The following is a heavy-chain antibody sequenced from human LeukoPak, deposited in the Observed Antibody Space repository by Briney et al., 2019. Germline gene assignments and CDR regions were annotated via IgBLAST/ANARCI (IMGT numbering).Heavy chain of an antibody. V-gene: IGHV1-2*02. CDR3: ARGGQSKYDSSGYLNYFDY. CDR1: GYTFTDYY. J-gene: IGHJ4*02. D-gene: IGHD3-22*01. CDR2: INPDSGGT. Sequence: GASVKVSCKASGYTFTDYYMHWVRQAPGQGLEWMGWINPDSGGTNYPQKFQGRVTMTRDTSISTAYMDLSSLRSDDTAVYYCARGGQSKYDSSGYLNYFDYWGQGTLVTVSS.